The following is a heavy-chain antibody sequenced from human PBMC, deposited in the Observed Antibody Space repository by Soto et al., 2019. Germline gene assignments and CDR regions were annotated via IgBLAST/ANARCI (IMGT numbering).Heavy chain of an antibody. Sequence: SETLSLTCAVYGGSFSGYYWSWIRQPPGKGLEWIGEINHSGSTNYNPSLKSRVTISVDTSKNQFSLKLSSVTAADTAVYYCARGWRVEYCSGGSCYSPLGYYYGMDVWGQGTTVTVSS. D-gene: IGHD2-15*01. CDR1: GGSFSGYY. V-gene: IGHV4-34*01. CDR2: INHSGST. J-gene: IGHJ6*02. CDR3: ARGWRVEYCSGGSCYSPLGYYYGMDV.